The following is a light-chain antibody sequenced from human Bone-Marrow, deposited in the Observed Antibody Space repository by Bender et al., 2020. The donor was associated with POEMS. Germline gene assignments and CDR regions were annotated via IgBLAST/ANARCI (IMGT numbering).Light chain of an antibody. CDR2: KNN. CDR1: ISNIGSHF. V-gene: IGLV1-47*01. Sequence: QSALTQPPSASGTPGQRVSISCSGSISNIGSHFISWYQQFPKTAPQLLIYKNNQRPSGVPDRFSGSSSGTSASLAISGLRSGDEADYYCSVWDDSLRGPVFGGGTKLTVL. J-gene: IGLJ2*01. CDR3: SVWDDSLRGPV.